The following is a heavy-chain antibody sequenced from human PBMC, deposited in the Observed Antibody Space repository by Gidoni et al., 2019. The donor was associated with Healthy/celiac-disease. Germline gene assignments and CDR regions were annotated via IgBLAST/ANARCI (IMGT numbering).Heavy chain of an antibody. CDR3: ARERGCSSTSCYANWFDP. CDR1: GFTFSSYA. V-gene: IGHV3-30-3*01. D-gene: IGHD2-2*01. J-gene: IGHJ5*02. Sequence: QVQLVESGGGVVQPGRSLRLSFAAPGFTFSSYAMHWVRQAPGKGLEWVAVISYDGSNKYYADSVKGRFTISRDNSKNTLYLQMNSLRAEDTAVYYCARERGCSSTSCYANWFDPWGQGTLVTVSS. CDR2: ISYDGSNK.